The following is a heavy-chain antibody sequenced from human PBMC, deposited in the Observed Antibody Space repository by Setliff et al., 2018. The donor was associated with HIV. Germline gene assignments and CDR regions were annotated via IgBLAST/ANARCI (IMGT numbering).Heavy chain of an antibody. CDR2: VYPGDSDT. CDR3: ATVDPNYGDYATY. Sequence: PGESLKISCKASGYSFTNYWVGWVRQMPGNGLEWMGIVYPGDSDTRYSPSFQGQVTISADTSISTAYLHWSSLKASDTAVYYCATVDPNYGDYATYWGQGSLVTVSS. V-gene: IGHV5-51*01. J-gene: IGHJ4*02. CDR1: GYSFTNYW. D-gene: IGHD4-17*01.